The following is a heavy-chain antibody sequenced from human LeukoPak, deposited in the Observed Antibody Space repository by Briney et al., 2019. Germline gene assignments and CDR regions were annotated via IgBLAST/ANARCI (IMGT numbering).Heavy chain of an antibody. Sequence: SETLSLTGTVSGASISSYYWSWIRQPPGKGLEWIGYIYYSGSTTYNPSLKSRVTISVDTSTNPFSLKVTSVTAADTPAYHCAPLPGCSGSSCFRAFDMWGQGTMVTVSS. V-gene: IGHV4-59*08. CDR3: APLPGCSGSSCFRAFDM. J-gene: IGHJ3*02. CDR1: GASISSYY. D-gene: IGHD2-15*01. CDR2: IYYSGST.